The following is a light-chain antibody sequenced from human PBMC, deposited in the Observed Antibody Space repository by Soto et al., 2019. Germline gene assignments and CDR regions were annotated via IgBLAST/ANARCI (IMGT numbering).Light chain of an antibody. CDR3: QQDGSSPPT. CDR1: QSLLHTNAYHY. J-gene: IGKJ1*01. V-gene: IGKV2-28*01. Sequence: ETLLTQLHISLSVTPGEPASISCRSSQSLLHTNAYHYLDWYLQKPGQSPQLLIYDASNRATGIPDRFSGSGSGTDFTLTISRLEPEDFAVYYCQQDGSSPPTFGQGTKVDIK. CDR2: DAS.